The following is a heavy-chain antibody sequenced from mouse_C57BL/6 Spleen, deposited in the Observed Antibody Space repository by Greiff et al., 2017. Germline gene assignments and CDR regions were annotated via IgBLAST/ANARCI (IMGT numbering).Heavy chain of an antibody. D-gene: IGHD1-1*01. CDR3: ARWTTVLFDY. CDR1: GYTFTSYW. CDR2: IDPSDSET. V-gene: IGHV1-52*01. Sequence: VQLQQPGAELVRPGSSVKLSCKASGYTFTSYWMHWVKQRPIQGLEWIGNIDPSDSETHYNQKFKDKATLIVDKSSSTAYMQLSSLTSEDSAVYYCARWTTVLFDYWGQGTTLTVSS. J-gene: IGHJ2*01.